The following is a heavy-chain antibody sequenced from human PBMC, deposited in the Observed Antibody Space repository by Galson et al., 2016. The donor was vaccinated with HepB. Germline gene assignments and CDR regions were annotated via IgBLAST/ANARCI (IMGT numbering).Heavy chain of an antibody. Sequence: SLRLSCAGSGFIVSSHYMNWVRQPPGKGLEWVAIIYSGGATYYADSVKGRFTIPRDNPKNTLYLQMNSLRAEDTAVYYCARDPGRIAAAGHFDSWGQGTLVTVSS. J-gene: IGHJ5*01. CDR1: GFIVSSHY. V-gene: IGHV3-53*01. CDR2: IYSGGAT. D-gene: IGHD6-13*01. CDR3: ARDPGRIAAAGHFDS.